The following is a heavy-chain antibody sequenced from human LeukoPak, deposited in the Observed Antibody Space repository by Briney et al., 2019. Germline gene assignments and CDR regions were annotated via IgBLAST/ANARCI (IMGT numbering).Heavy chain of an antibody. CDR1: GGSISSGGYY. Sequence: PSETLSLTCTVSGGSISSGGYYWSWIRQHPGDGLEWIGYIYYSGSTYYNPSLKSRVTISIDTSKNQFSLKLSSVTAADTAVYYCAKDRTTAARIFDYWGQGTLVTVSS. CDR3: AKDRTTAARIFDY. J-gene: IGHJ4*02. V-gene: IGHV4-31*03. CDR2: IYYSGST. D-gene: IGHD6-6*01.